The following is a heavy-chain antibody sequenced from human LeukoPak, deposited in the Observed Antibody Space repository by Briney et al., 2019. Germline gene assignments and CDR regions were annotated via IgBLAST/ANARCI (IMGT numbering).Heavy chain of an antibody. D-gene: IGHD1-26*01. J-gene: IGHJ5*02. CDR1: GGTFSSYA. CDR3: AGSQWELDWFDP. Sequence: GASVTVSCKASGGTFSSYAISWVRQAPGQGLEWMGRIIPILGIANYAQKFQGRVTITADKSTSTAYMELSSLRSEDTAVYYCAGSQWELDWFDPWGQGTLVTVSS. V-gene: IGHV1-69*04. CDR2: IIPILGIA.